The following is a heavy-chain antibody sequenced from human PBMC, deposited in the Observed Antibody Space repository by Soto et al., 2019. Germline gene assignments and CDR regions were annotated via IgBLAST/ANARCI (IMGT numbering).Heavy chain of an antibody. CDR3: ARERGGNYYGYYYGLAG. V-gene: IGHV1-2*04. Sequence: ASVKVSCKASGYIFTGYYIHWVRHAPGQGLEWMGWINPNSGVTNYAQKFQDWVTMTRDTSITTAYMELSRLRSDDTAVYYCARERGGNYYGYYYGLAGWGQGTTVPVAS. J-gene: IGHJ6*02. CDR1: GYIFTGYY. D-gene: IGHD1-26*01. CDR2: INPNSGVT.